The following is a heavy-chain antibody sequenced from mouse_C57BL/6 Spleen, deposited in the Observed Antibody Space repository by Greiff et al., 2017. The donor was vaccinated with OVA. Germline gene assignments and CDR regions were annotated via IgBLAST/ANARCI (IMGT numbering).Heavy chain of an antibody. D-gene: IGHD2-2*01. CDR2: INPNNGGT. CDR1: GYTFTDYY. V-gene: IGHV1-26*01. J-gene: IGHJ4*01. Sequence: VQLQQSGPELVKPGASVKISCKASGYTFTDYYMNWVKQSHGKSLEWIGDINPNNGGTSYNQKFKGKATLTVDKSSSTAYMELRSLTSEDSAVYYCARSGLRHWGQGTSVTVSS. CDR3: ARSGLRH.